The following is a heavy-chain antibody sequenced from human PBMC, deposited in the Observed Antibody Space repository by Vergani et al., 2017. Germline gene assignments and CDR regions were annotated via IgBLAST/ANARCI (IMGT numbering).Heavy chain of an antibody. J-gene: IGHJ4*02. D-gene: IGHD4-17*01. CDR1: GFTFDDYA. CDR2: ISWNSGSI. CDR3: AKGDYGDGFDY. V-gene: IGHV3-9*01. Sequence: VQLVESGGGLVKPGGSLRLSCAASGFTFDDYAMHWVRQAPGKGLEWVSGISWNSGSIGYADSVKGRFTISRDNAKNSLYLQMNSLRAEDTALYYCAKGDYGDGFDYWGQGTLVTVSS.